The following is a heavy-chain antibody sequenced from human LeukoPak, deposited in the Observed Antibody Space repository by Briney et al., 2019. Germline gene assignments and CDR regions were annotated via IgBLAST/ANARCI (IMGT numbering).Heavy chain of an antibody. CDR2: IYNTGTT. V-gene: IGHV4-4*07. Sequence: SETLSLTCTVSSGSISSYYWSWIRQPAGKGLEWIGRIYNTGTTNYNPSLKSRVTMSVDTSKNQFSLKLTSVTAADTAVYCCARGRAFDIWGQGTLVTVSS. CDR3: ARGRAFDI. J-gene: IGHJ3*02. CDR1: SGSISSYY.